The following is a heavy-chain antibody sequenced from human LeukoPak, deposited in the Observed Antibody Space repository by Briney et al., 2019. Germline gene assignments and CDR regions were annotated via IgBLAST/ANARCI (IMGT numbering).Heavy chain of an antibody. Sequence: SVKVSCKASGGTFSSYAISWVRQAPGQGLEWMGGIIPIFGTANYAQKFQGRVTITADESTSTAFMELSSLRSEDTAVYYCARGVPKRGSGSFNWFDPWGQGTLVTVSS. CDR2: IIPIFGTA. CDR3: ARGVPKRGSGSFNWFDP. D-gene: IGHD3-10*01. J-gene: IGHJ5*02. V-gene: IGHV1-69*13. CDR1: GGTFSSYA.